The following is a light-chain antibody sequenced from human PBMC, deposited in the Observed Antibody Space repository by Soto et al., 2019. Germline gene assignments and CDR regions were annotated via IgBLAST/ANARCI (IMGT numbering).Light chain of an antibody. J-gene: IGKJ1*01. Sequence: DLQMTQSPSTLSASVGDRVTITCRASQTISSWLAWYQQKPGKAPKLLIYRASTLESGVPSRFSGSGSETEFTLTISSLQPDDFATYYCQQYNTYPWTFGQGTKVDIK. CDR2: RAS. CDR1: QTISSW. CDR3: QQYNTYPWT. V-gene: IGKV1-5*03.